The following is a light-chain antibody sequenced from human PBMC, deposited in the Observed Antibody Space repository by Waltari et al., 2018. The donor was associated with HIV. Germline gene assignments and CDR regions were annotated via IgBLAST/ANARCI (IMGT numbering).Light chain of an antibody. J-gene: IGKJ2*01. CDR3: HQYNDWPRST. CDR1: QNIGSY. V-gene: IGKV3D-15*01. Sequence: VLLTQSPVTLSVSQGDRVSLACRASQNIGSYFAWYQQKTAQSPSLLVYAASIRAPGIPARFTGSGSATDFNLIIDGLQPDDCAVYYCHQYNDWPRSTFGQGTKLEIK. CDR2: AAS.